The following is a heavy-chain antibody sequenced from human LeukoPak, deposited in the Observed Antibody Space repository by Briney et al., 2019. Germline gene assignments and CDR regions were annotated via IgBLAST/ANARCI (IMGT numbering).Heavy chain of an antibody. CDR2: ISSSSSYI. CDR1: GFTFSSYS. CDR3: AREIHSGSYFDAFDI. J-gene: IGHJ3*02. Sequence: KPGGSLRLSCAASGFTFSSYSMNWVRQAPGKGLEWVSSISSSSSYIYYADSVKGRFTISRDNAKNSLYLQMNSLRAEDTAVYYCAREIHSGSYFDAFDIWGQGTMVAVSS. V-gene: IGHV3-21*01. D-gene: IGHD1-26*01.